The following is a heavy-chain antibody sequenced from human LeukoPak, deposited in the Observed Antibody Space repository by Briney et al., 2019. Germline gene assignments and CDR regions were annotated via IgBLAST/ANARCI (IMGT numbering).Heavy chain of an antibody. CDR1: GFTFSTHW. Sequence: TGGSLRLSCVASGFTFSTHWVSWVRQAPGKGLEWVANIKEDGSTTDYVDSVKGRFTISRDNAKNSVLLQMNSLRAEDTAVYYCAPQTMILVLGGQGTLVTVSS. V-gene: IGHV3-7*01. D-gene: IGHD3-22*01. J-gene: IGHJ4*02. CDR2: IKEDGSTT. CDR3: APQTMILVL.